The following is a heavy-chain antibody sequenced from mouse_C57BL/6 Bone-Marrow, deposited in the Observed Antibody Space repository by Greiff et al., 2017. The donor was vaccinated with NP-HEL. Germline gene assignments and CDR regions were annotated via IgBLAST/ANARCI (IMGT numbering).Heavy chain of an antibody. V-gene: IGHV1-64*01. J-gene: IGHJ3*01. CDR3: ARKSSGYPFAY. CDR1: GYTFTSYW. CDR2: IHPTSGST. Sequence: VQLQQPGAELVKPGASVKLSCKASGYTFTSYWMHWVKQRPGQGLEWIGMIHPTSGSTNYNEKFKSKATLTVDKSSSTAYMQLSSLTSEDSAVYYCARKSSGYPFAYWGQGTLVTVSA. D-gene: IGHD3-2*02.